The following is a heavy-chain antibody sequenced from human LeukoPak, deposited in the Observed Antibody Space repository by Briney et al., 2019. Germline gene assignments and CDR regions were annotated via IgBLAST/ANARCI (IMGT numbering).Heavy chain of an antibody. J-gene: IGHJ4*02. CDR3: ATVEGPFDY. D-gene: IGHD1-1*01. Sequence: AGGSLRLSCAASGFTFSSYGMHWVRQAPGKGLEWMGGFDPEDGETIYAQKFQGRVTMTEDTSTDTAYMELSSLRSEDTAVYYCATVEGPFDYWGQGTLVTVSS. CDR2: FDPEDGET. CDR1: GFTFSSYG. V-gene: IGHV1-24*01.